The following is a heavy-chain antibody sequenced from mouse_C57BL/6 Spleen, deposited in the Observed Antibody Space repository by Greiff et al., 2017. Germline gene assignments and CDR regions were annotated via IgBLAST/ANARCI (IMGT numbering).Heavy chain of an antibody. Sequence: EVQRVESGGGLVKPGGSLKLSCAASGFTFSDYGMHWVRQAPEKGLEWVAYISSGSSTIYYADTVKGRFTISRDNAKNTRFLQMTSLRSEDTAMYYCARGDFLTGAWFATGAKGLWSLSLQ. D-gene: IGHD4-1*01. CDR1: GFTFSDYG. V-gene: IGHV5-17*01. J-gene: IGHJ3*01. CDR3: ARGDFLTGAWFAT. CDR2: ISSGSSTI.